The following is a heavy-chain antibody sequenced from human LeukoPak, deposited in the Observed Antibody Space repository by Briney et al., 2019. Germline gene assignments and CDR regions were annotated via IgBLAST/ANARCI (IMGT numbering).Heavy chain of an antibody. J-gene: IGHJ4*02. Sequence: GGSLRLSCAASGFTFSHYWMHWVRQAPGRGLVWVARISGDGTTTTYADSVKDRFTISRDNAKNTLLLEMDSPKADGTALVLCSRDRAKGDFWGQGTLVTVSS. CDR1: GFTFSHYW. CDR2: ISGDGTTT. V-gene: IGHV3-74*01. CDR3: SRDRAKGDF.